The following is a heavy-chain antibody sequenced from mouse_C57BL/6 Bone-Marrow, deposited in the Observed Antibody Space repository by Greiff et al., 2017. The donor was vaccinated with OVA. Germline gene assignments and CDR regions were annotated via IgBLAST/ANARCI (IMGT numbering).Heavy chain of an antibody. CDR2: ILPSIGRT. D-gene: IGHD2-4*01. J-gene: IGHJ2*01. CDR1: DSEVFPIAY. V-gene: IGHV15-2*01. CDR3: ARGHDYPFFDY. Sequence: QVQLQQSGSELRSPGSSVKLSCKDFDSEVFPIAYMSWVRQKPGHGFEWIGGILPSIGRTIYGEKFEDKATLAADTLSNTAYLELNSLTSEDSAIYYCARGHDYPFFDYWGQGTTLTVSS.